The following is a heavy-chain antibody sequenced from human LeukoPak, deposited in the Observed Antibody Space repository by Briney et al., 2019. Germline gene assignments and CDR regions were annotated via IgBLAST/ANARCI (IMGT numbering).Heavy chain of an antibody. D-gene: IGHD7-27*01. CDR3: ARGVAWGGESGFDY. CDR1: GGTFSSYA. V-gene: IGHV1-69*05. Sequence: ASVKVSCKASGGTFSSYAISWVRQAPGQGLEWMGGIIPIFGTANYAQKFQGRVTITTDESTSTAYMELSSLRSEDTAVYYCARGVAWGGESGFDYWGQGTLVTVSS. CDR2: IIPIFGTA. J-gene: IGHJ4*02.